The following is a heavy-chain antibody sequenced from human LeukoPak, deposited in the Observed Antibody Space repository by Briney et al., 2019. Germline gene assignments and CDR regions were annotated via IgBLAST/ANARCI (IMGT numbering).Heavy chain of an antibody. Sequence: SETLSLTCTVSGGSISRHYWMWIRQPPGKGLEWLGYNYYTGSTNYNSSLGGRITILIDTSKNQFSLTLTSVTAADTAVYYCARQGGGYDWGQGILVTVSS. J-gene: IGHJ4*02. CDR3: ARQGGGYD. CDR2: NYYTGST. D-gene: IGHD5-12*01. CDR1: GGSISRHY. V-gene: IGHV4-59*08.